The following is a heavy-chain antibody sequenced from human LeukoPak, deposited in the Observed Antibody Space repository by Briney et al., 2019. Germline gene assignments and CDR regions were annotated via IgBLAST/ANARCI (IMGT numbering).Heavy chain of an antibody. CDR3: ARPFPYSSPGWVE. D-gene: IGHD6-13*01. CDR2: ISYDGSNK. CDR1: GFTFSSYA. Sequence: GGSLRLSCAASGFTFSSYAMHWVRQAPGKGLEWVAVISYDGSNKYYADSVKGRFTISRDNSKNTLYLQMNSLRAEDTAVYYCARPFPYSSPGWVEWGQGTLVTVSS. J-gene: IGHJ4*02. V-gene: IGHV3-30-3*01.